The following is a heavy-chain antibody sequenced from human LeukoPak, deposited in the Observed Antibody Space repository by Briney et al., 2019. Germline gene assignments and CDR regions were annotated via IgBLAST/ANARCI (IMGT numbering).Heavy chain of an antibody. V-gene: IGHV3-48*04. CDR3: ARDHTYYGSGSPWGA. Sequence: PGGALRLSCAASGFTFSSYGMHWVRQAPGKGLERVSYISTSGTTIYYAASVKGRFTISRDNAKHSLYLQMNSLRAEDTAVYYCARDHTYYGSGSPWGAWGQGNLVTVSS. CDR1: GFTFSSYG. CDR2: ISTSGTTI. D-gene: IGHD3-10*01. J-gene: IGHJ5*02.